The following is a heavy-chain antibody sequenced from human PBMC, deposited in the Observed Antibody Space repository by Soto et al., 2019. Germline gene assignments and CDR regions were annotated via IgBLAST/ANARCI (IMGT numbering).Heavy chain of an antibody. CDR3: ANSEYSRYKNIDV. J-gene: IGHJ6*02. Sequence: LRLSCAASGFTFRGYGMHWVRQAPGRGLEWVALISYDGSIKYYADSVRGRFTISRDNSKNTLYLQMNSLRAEDTAVYYCANSEYSRYKNIDVWGQGTTVTVSS. CDR1: GFTFRGYG. D-gene: IGHD5-18*01. CDR2: ISYDGSIK. V-gene: IGHV3-30*18.